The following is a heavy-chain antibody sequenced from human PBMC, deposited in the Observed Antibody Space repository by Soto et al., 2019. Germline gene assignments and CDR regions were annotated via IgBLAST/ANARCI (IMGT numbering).Heavy chain of an antibody. J-gene: IGHJ5*02. V-gene: IGHV1-46*01. CDR3: ARDPTVAGTENWFDP. D-gene: IGHD6-19*01. CDR1: GYTFTSYY. Sequence: ASVNVSCKASGYTFTSYYMHWVRQAPGQGLEWMGIINPSGGSTSYAQKFQGRVTMTRDTSTSTVYMELSSLRSEDTAVYYCARDPTVAGTENWFDPWGQGTLVTVSS. CDR2: INPSGGST.